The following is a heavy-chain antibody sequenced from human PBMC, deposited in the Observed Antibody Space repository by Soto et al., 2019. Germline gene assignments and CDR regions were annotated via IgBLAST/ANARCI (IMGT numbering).Heavy chain of an antibody. CDR1: GFPLSTSGVC. D-gene: IGHD2-2*01. V-gene: IGHV2-5*02. CDR2: ISWDDDK. Sequence: QITLKESGPTLVKPTQTLTLTCTFSGFPLSTSGVCVCWIRQPPGKALEWLSLISWDDDKRSSPFLKSRLTITTDTSKNQVVLTMTNMAPVDTAAYYCAHMSIVVPALDAFDIWVQGTMVTVSS. J-gene: IGHJ3*02. CDR3: AHMSIVVPALDAFDI.